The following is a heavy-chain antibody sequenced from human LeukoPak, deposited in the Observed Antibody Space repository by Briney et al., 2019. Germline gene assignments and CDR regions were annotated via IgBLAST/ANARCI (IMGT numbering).Heavy chain of an antibody. Sequence: GGSLRLSCAASEFTYGMNWVRQAPGKGLECVSAISSSGSNTYYADSVKGRFTISRDNSKNTLYLQMNSLRAEDTAVYYCAKSGCSSTSCYSILSGWLDPWGQGTLVTVSS. CDR1: EFTYG. V-gene: IGHV3-23*01. J-gene: IGHJ5*02. CDR3: AKSGCSSTSCYSILSGWLDP. D-gene: IGHD2-2*02. CDR2: ISSSGSNT.